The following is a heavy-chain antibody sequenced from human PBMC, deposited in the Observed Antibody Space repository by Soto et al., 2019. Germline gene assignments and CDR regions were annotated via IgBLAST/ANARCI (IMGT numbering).Heavy chain of an antibody. CDR1: GGSISSNNYY. D-gene: IGHD3-10*01. V-gene: IGHV4-39*07. CDR3: ASDGPGTGVGSMAV. J-gene: IGHJ6*02. CDR2: IYFTGST. Sequence: QLQLQESGPGLVKPSETTSLTCTVSGGSISSNNYYWGWVRQPPGKGLEWIGNIYFTGSTYYNPYLMGRVTLSVDTPKTQCSLYLSSVTAADTAVYYCASDGPGTGVGSMAVWGQGTTVTVSS.